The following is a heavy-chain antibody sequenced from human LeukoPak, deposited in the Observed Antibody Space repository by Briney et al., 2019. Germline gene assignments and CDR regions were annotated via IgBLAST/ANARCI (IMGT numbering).Heavy chain of an antibody. CDR2: MSPNSGDT. J-gene: IGHJ6*02. Sequence: ASVKVSCKASGYTFTSYDFNWVRQATGQRPEWMGWMSPNSGDTGYAQKFQDRVTMTRNTSISTAYMELSSLRSDDTAVYYCASVGATGRPFYYYGMDVWGQGTTVTVSS. D-gene: IGHD3-16*01. V-gene: IGHV1-8*01. CDR1: GYTFTSYD. CDR3: ASVGATGRPFYYYGMDV.